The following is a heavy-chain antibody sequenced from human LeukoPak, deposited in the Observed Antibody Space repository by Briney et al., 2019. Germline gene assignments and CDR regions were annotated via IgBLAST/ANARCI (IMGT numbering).Heavy chain of an antibody. V-gene: IGHV1-46*01. CDR1: GYTFTSYY. J-gene: IGHJ3*02. D-gene: IGHD5-18*01. CDR2: INPSGGST. CDR3: ARDKTDTAMVTNAFDI. Sequence: AASVKVSCKASGYTFTSYYMHWVRQAPGQGLEWMGIINPSGGSTSYAQKFQGRVTMTRDTSTSTVYMELSSLRSEDTAVYYCARDKTDTAMVTNAFDIWGQGAMVTVSS.